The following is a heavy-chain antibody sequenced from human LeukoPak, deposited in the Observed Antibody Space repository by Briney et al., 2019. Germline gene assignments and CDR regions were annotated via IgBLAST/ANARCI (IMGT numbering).Heavy chain of an antibody. J-gene: IGHJ4*02. CDR1: GFTFSSYG. Sequence: GRSLRLSCAASGFTFSSYGMHWVRQAPGKGLEWVTVISFDASNKYYADSVKGRFTISRDNSKNTLYLQMNSLRAEDTAVYYCAKDVDPFGSGSYVEGFDYWGQGTLVTVSS. D-gene: IGHD3-10*01. CDR2: ISFDASNK. V-gene: IGHV3-30*18. CDR3: AKDVDPFGSGSYVEGFDY.